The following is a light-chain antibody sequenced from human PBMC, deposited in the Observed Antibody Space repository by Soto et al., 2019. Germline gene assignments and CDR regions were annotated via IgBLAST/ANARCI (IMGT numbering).Light chain of an antibody. J-gene: IGKJ1*01. CDR3: QQSYNSPQT. Sequence: DIQMTKSASSLSVAVGDRVTITVRASQSIGGFLNWYQQKLGKPPRLLIYAASSLQSGVPSRFSGSGSGTDFTLTISSLQPEDFATYSCQQSYNSPQTFGRGTKVDI. CDR1: QSIGGF. V-gene: IGKV1-39*01. CDR2: AAS.